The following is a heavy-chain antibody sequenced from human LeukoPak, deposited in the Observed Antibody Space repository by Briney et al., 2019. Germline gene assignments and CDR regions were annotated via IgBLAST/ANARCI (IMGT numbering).Heavy chain of an antibody. CDR3: ARGYYDSSGYWFDP. J-gene: IGHJ5*02. CDR2: INPNSGGT. Sequence: ASVKVSCKASGYTFTGYYMHWVRQAPGQGLEWMGWINPNSGGTNYAQKFQGRVTMTRDTSISTAYMELSRLRSDDTAVYYCARGYYDSSGYWFDPWGQGTLVTVSS. CDR1: GYTFTGYY. D-gene: IGHD3-22*01. V-gene: IGHV1-2*02.